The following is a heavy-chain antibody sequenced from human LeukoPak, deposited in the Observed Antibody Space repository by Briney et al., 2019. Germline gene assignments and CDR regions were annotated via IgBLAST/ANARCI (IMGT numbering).Heavy chain of an antibody. CDR3: ARASCRFCGVDV. CDR1: GGSFSSYY. Sequence: SETLSLTCAVSGGSFSSYYWSWIRRTPEKGLEWIGEINHSGSTNYNPSLKSRVTISMDASRDQFSLRLSSVTAADTAVYYCARASCRFCGVDVWGQGTTVTVSS. D-gene: IGHD3-3*01. CDR2: INHSGST. V-gene: IGHV4-34*01. J-gene: IGHJ6*02.